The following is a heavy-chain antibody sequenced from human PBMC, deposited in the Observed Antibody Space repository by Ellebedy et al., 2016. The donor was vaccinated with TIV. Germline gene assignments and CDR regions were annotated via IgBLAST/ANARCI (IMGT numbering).Heavy chain of an antibody. D-gene: IGHD4-23*01. CDR2: FYYTGST. CDR3: ASWGDYGGNRHFDY. V-gene: IGHV4-59*01. Sequence: GSLRLXCTVSGDSISSYFWSWIRQPPGKGLEWIGYFYYTGSTKYNPSLKSRVTISVDSSKNQFALKLSSVTAADTAVYYCASWGDYGGNRHFDYWGQGTLVTVSS. J-gene: IGHJ4*02. CDR1: GDSISSYF.